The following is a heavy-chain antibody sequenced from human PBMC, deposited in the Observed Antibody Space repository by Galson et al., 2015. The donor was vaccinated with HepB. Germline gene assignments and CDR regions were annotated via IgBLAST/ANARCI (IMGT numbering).Heavy chain of an antibody. Sequence: SVKVSCKASGYTFTSYAMHWVRQAPGQRLEWMGWINAGNGNTKYSQKFQGRVTITRDTSASTAYMELSSLRSEDTAVYYCARLAVGSGWDDFDYWGQGTLVTVSS. CDR1: GYTFTSYA. CDR3: ARLAVGSGWDDFDY. J-gene: IGHJ4*02. CDR2: INAGNGNT. D-gene: IGHD6-19*01. V-gene: IGHV1-3*01.